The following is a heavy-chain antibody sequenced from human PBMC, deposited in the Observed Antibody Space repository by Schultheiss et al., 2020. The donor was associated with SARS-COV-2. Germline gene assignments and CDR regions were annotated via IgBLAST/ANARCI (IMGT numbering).Heavy chain of an antibody. V-gene: IGHV4-61*05. CDR1: GGSISSSSYY. D-gene: IGHD3-10*01. CDR2: IYYNGST. CDR3: ARGFGAGPFDI. J-gene: IGHJ3*02. Sequence: SQTLSLTCTVSGGSISSSSYYWGWIRQPPGKGLEWIGNIYYNGSTNYNPSLKSRVTISVDTSKNQFSLKLNSVTAADTAVYYCARGFGAGPFDIWGQGTTVTVSS.